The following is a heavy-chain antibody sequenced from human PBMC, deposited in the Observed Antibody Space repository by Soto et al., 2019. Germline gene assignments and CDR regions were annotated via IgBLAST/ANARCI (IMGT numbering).Heavy chain of an antibody. Sequence: EMQLVESGGGLVQPGGSRRLSVGASGLTFSTYNMTWFRQAPGKGLEWVAHINQDGRAKYYVDSVKDRFTISRDNAKNSVYLHMNSLRAEDTAVYRCARWNYAMDVWGQGTTVTVS. J-gene: IGHJ6*02. CDR2: INQDGRAK. CDR3: ARWNYAMDV. V-gene: IGHV3-7*03. CDR1: GLTFSTYN.